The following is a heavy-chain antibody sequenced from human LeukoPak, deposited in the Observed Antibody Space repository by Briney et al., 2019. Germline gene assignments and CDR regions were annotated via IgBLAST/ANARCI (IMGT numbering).Heavy chain of an antibody. CDR3: TRWGAGGLTLDY. D-gene: IGHD3-16*01. J-gene: IGHJ4*02. CDR1: GFAFSFNG. V-gene: IGHV3-33*01. Sequence: GGSRNLSCATPGFAFSFNGMKGFRQPPGKGLEGVAVIRNDGSQKYYGDSVKGRFTISKDNSRKTVNLQMDSLRAEDTAIYYCTRWGAGGLTLDYWGQGVLVTVSS. CDR2: IRNDGSQK.